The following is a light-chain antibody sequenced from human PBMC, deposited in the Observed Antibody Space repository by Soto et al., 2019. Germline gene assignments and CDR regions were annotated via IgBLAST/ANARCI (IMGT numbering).Light chain of an antibody. CDR1: QGISSY. J-gene: IGKJ3*01. V-gene: IGKV1-8*01. CDR3: QQYYSYPPFT. Sequence: AIRRTQSPSSLSASTGDRVTINCRASQGISSYLAWYQQKPGKAPKLLIYAASTLQSGVPSRFSGSGSGTDFTLTISCLQSEDFATYYCQQYYSYPPFTFGPGTKVDIK. CDR2: AAS.